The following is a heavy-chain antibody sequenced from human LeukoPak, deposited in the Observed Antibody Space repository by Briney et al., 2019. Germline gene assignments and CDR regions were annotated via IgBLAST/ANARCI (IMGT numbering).Heavy chain of an antibody. CDR1: GFTFSSYW. D-gene: IGHD3-9*01. CDR3: ARDANAEYDILTMDV. Sequence: PGGSLRLSCAASGFTFSSYWMSWVRQAPGKGLEWVANIKQDGSEKYYVDSVKGRFTISRDNAKNSLYLQMNSLRAEDTAVYYCARDANAEYDILTMDVWGKGTTVTISS. CDR2: IKQDGSEK. V-gene: IGHV3-7*01. J-gene: IGHJ6*04.